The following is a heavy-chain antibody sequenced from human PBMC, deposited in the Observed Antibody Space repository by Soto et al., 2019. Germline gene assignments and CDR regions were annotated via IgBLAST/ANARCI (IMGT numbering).Heavy chain of an antibody. CDR2: IWFDGSNK. CDR3: AKDHSYGSVTSYGHNWFDS. J-gene: IGHJ5*01. D-gene: IGHD5-18*01. Sequence: QVQLVESGGGVVQPGRSLRLSCAASGFTFSNYGMQWVRQAPGKGLEWVAVIWFDGSNKYYADSVKGRFTISRDNSKNTLYLQIDNLRAEHTAVYYWAKDHSYGSVTSYGHNWFDSWGQGTLVTVSS. CDR1: GFTFSNYG. V-gene: IGHV3-33*06.